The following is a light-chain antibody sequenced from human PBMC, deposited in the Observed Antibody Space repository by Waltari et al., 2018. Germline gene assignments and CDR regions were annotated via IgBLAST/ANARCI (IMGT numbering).Light chain of an antibody. CDR1: QSICSY. V-gene: IGKV1-39*01. CDR2: AAS. J-gene: IGKJ2*01. CDR3: QLSYGTPYT. Sequence: DIQMTQSPSSLSASVGDRVTITCRASQSICSYLKWYQLKPGKAPKLLIYAASSLQSGVPSRFSGCGSGTDFTLTISSLQNEDFATYYCQLSYGTPYTFVQGTKLEIK.